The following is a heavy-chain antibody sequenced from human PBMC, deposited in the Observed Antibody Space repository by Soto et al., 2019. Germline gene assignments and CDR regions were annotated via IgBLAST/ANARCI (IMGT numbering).Heavy chain of an antibody. CDR2: IAYDGRNK. CDR3: ARDFTTAETPGDDFDY. J-gene: IGHJ4*02. V-gene: IGHV3-30*14. Sequence: GGSLRLSCAASGFTFSSYAMHWVRQAPGKGLEWVAVIAYDGRNKYYADFVKGRFTISRDNSRNTVHLQMNSLSAEDTAVYYCARDFTTAETPGDDFDYWGQGIPVTVSS. D-gene: IGHD4-17*01. CDR1: GFTFSSYA.